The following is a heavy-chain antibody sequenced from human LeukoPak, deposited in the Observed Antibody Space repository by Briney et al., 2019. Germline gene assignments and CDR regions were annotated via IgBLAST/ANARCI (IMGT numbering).Heavy chain of an antibody. CDR2: MNPNSCNT. CDR3: ARGRTYYYDSSGYYYIPPSVNWFDP. Sequence: ASVKVSCKASGYTFTSYDINWVRQATGQGLEWMGWMNPNSCNTGYAQKFQGRVTMTRNTSISTAYMELSSLRSEDTAVYYCARGRTYYYDSSGYYYIPPSVNWFDPWGQGTRVTVSS. J-gene: IGHJ5*02. CDR1: GYTFTSYD. V-gene: IGHV1-8*01. D-gene: IGHD3-22*01.